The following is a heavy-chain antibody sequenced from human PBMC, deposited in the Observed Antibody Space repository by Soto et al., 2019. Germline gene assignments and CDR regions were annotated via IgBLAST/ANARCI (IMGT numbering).Heavy chain of an antibody. D-gene: IGHD6-6*01. J-gene: IGHJ6*02. Sequence: ASVKVSCKASGYTFTGYYMHWVRQAPGQGLEGMGWIYPNSGGTNYAQKFQGRVTMTRDTSIGTAYMELSRLRSADTAVYYCAREGIAARASADYYNYGMDVWGQGTRVTV. CDR1: GYTFTGYY. CDR2: IYPNSGGT. CDR3: AREGIAARASADYYNYGMDV. V-gene: IGHV1-2*02.